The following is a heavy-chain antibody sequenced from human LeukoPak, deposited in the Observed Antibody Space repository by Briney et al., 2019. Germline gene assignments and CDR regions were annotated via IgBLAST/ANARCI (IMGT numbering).Heavy chain of an antibody. D-gene: IGHD2-15*01. CDR3: AKVLSVAYDFDY. Sequence: PRRSLRLASAPATFTFSRYAMGCVRQAAGNWLEWDSAIISSVGRTYYRDSVKGRFTISRDNCENTLYLQMNSLRAEDTAVYYCAKVLSVAYDFDYWGQGTLVTVSS. V-gene: IGHV3-23*01. J-gene: IGHJ4*02. CDR2: IISSVGRT. CDR1: TFTFSRYA.